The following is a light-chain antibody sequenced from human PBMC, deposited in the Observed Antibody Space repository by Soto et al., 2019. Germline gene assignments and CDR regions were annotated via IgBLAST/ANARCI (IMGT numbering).Light chain of an antibody. Sequence: QSALTQPPSASGSPGQSVTISCTGTSSDVGTHGYVSWYQQHAGKAPKLVIYDVTKRPSGVPDRFSGSKSGNTASLTVSGLQAEDEADYYCMCYAGGNNWVFGGGTKETVL. J-gene: IGLJ3*02. CDR3: MCYAGGNNWV. CDR2: DVT. V-gene: IGLV2-8*01. CDR1: SSDVGTHGY.